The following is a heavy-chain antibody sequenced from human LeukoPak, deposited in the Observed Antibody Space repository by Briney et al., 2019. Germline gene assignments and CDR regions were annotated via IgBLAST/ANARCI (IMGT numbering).Heavy chain of an antibody. J-gene: IGHJ6*03. D-gene: IGHD3-16*01. CDR3: TRTFGYYYFYMDV. CDR2: IRTEAYDGAT. Sequence: SGGSLRLSCAASGFTFGDYAMSWVRRAPGKGLEWVGFIRTEAYDGATDYGASVKGRFTISRDDSKNIAYLQMNSLNTEDTAVYYCTRTFGYYYFYMDVWGKGTTVIVSS. V-gene: IGHV3-49*04. CDR1: GFTFGDYA.